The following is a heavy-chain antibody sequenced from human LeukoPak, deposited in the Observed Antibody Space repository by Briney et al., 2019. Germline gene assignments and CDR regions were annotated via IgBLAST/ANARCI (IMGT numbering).Heavy chain of an antibody. CDR2: ISAYNGNT. Sequence: GASVKVSCKASGYTFTSYGISWVRQAPGQGLEWMGWISAYNGNTNYAQKFQGRVTITADKSTSTAYMELSSLRSEDTAVYYCARGTGEWLFPNWFDPWGQGTLVTVSS. V-gene: IGHV1-18*01. CDR1: GYTFTSYG. CDR3: ARGTGEWLFPNWFDP. D-gene: IGHD3-3*01. J-gene: IGHJ5*02.